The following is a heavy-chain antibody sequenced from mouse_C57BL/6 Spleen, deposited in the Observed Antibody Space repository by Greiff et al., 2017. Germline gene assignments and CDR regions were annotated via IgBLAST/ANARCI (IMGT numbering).Heavy chain of an antibody. CDR3: ARGTTLYAMDY. Sequence: QVQLQQPGPELVRPGSSVKLSCTASGYTFTSYWMHWVKQRPIQGLEWIGNIDPSDSDTHYNQKFKDKATLTVDKSASTAYMQLSSLTSEDSAVYYCARGTTLYAMDYWGQGTSVTVSS. J-gene: IGHJ4*01. CDR1: GYTFTSYW. V-gene: IGHV1-52*01. CDR2: IDPSDSDT. D-gene: IGHD5-5*01.